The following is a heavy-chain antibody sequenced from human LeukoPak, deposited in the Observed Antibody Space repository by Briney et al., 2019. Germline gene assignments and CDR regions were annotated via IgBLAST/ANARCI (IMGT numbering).Heavy chain of an antibody. D-gene: IGHD3-22*01. J-gene: IGHJ4*02. CDR1: GGTFSSYA. Sequence: SVKVSCKASGGTFSSYAISWVRQAPGQGLEWMGRIIPIFGTANYAQKFQGRVTITTDESTSTAHMELSSLRSEDTAVYYCARDREYYYDSSGYYYHDYWGQGTLVTVSS. V-gene: IGHV1-69*05. CDR2: IIPIFGTA. CDR3: ARDREYYYDSSGYYYHDY.